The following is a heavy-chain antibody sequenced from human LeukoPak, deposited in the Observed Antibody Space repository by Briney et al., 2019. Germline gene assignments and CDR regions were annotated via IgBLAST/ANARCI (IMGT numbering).Heavy chain of an antibody. J-gene: IGHJ6*04. D-gene: IGHD5-18*01. Sequence: TVKVSCKASGGTFSSYAISWVRQAPGQGLEWLGGIIPIFGTANYAQKFQGRVTITADESTSTAYMELSSLRSEDTAVYYCARERGSYGYYYYGMDVWGKGTTVTVSS. CDR3: ARERGSYGYYYYGMDV. V-gene: IGHV1-69*01. CDR2: IIPIFGTA. CDR1: GGTFSSYA.